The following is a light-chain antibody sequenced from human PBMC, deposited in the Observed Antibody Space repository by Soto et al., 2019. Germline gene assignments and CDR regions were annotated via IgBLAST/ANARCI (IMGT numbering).Light chain of an antibody. CDR1: QSVRSN. J-gene: IGKJ1*01. CDR3: QQHNVWPAT. V-gene: IGKV3-15*01. CDR2: EAS. Sequence: EIVLTQSPGTLSVSPGETLTLSCRASQSVRSNLAWYQQKPGQAPRLLIYEASTKATGVPARFSGSGSGTEFTLTISSLQSEDFAVYYCQQHNVWPATFGQGTKVDI.